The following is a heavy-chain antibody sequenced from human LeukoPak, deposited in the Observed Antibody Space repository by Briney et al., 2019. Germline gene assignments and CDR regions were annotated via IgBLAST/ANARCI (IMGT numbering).Heavy chain of an antibody. CDR3: ASLGRVSGSYSYDY. CDR2: MNPNSGNT. D-gene: IGHD1-26*01. Sequence: ASVKVSCKASGYTFTSYDINWVRQATGQGLEWMGWMNPNSGNTGFPQKFQGRVTMTRNTSISTAYMELSSLRSEDTAVYYGASLGRVSGSYSYDYWGQGTLVTVSS. V-gene: IGHV1-8*01. J-gene: IGHJ4*02. CDR1: GYTFTSYD.